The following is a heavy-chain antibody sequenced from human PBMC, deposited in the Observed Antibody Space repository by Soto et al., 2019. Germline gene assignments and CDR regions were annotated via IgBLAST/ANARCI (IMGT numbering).Heavy chain of an antibody. CDR2: INSDGSST. CDR1: GFTFSSYW. V-gene: IGHV3-74*01. Sequence: EVQLVESGGGLVQPGGSLRLSCAASGFTFSSYWMHWVRQAPGKGLVWVSRINSDGSSTSYADSVKGRFTISRDNAKNTLDLQMTRLRAEDTAVYYCARATNWEKWYCDLWGGGTLVTVSS. J-gene: IGHJ2*01. CDR3: ARATNWEKWYCDL. D-gene: IGHD7-27*01.